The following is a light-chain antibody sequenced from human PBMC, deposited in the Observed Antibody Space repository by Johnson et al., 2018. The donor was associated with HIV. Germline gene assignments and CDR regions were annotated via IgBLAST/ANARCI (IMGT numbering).Light chain of an antibody. V-gene: IGLV1-51*01. CDR3: GTWDNSLNVYV. CDR1: SSNIGNND. Sequence: QSVLTQPPSVSAAPGQKVTISCSGTSSNIGNNDVSWYQQLPGTAPKVLIYDNHKRPSGIPDRVSGSKSGASATLDITGLQTGDEADYYCGTWDNSLNVYVFGTGTKVTVL. J-gene: IGLJ1*01. CDR2: DNH.